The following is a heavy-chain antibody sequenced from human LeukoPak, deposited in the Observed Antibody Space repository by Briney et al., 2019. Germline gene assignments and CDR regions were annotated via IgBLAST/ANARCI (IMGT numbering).Heavy chain of an antibody. CDR3: ARAETLTTMVDY. CDR2: ISYDGSSK. V-gene: IGHV3-30*03. Sequence: GGSLRLSCAASGFTFSGYVMHWVRQAPGKGLEWVAVISYDGSSKYYADSVKGRFTISRDNSKNTLYLQMNSLRAEDTAVHYCARAETLTTMVDYWGQGTLVTVSS. D-gene: IGHD5-18*01. J-gene: IGHJ4*02. CDR1: GFTFSGYV.